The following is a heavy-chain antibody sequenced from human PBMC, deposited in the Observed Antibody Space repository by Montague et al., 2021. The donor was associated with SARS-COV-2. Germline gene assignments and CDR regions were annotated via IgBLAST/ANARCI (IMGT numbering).Heavy chain of an antibody. J-gene: IGHJ3*01. V-gene: IGHV3-23*01. CDR3: AKDRLGTLADASDV. CDR1: GFAFRNYV. CDR2: IGGSGEST. D-gene: IGHD7-27*01. Sequence: SLRLSCAASGFAFRNYVMTWVRQAPGKGLEWVPGIGGSGESTYYADSAKGRFTIYRDNSKNTLFLQMTSLRDEDTAVYYCAKDRLGTLADASDVWGQGTVVTVSS.